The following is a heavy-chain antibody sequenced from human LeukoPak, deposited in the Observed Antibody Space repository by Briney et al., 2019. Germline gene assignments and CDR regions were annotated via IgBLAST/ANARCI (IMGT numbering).Heavy chain of an antibody. V-gene: IGHV1-69*05. J-gene: IGHJ5*02. CDR2: IIPIFGTA. CDR3: ARSPLGASSGLNWFDP. Sequence: SVKVSCKASGGTFSSYAISWVRQAPGQGLEWMGRIIPIFGTANYAQRFQGRVTITTDESTSTAYMELSSLRSEDTAVYYCARSPLGASSGLNWFDPWGQGTLVTVSS. D-gene: IGHD3-22*01. CDR1: GGTFSSYA.